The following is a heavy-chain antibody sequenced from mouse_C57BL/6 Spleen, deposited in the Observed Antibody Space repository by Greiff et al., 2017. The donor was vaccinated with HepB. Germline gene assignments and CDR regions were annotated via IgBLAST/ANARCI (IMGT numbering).Heavy chain of an antibody. CDR3: ARCWDYYAMDY. CDR2: IDPSDSYT. J-gene: IGHJ4*01. Sequence: VQLQQPGAELVMPGASVKLSCKASGYTFTSYWMHWVKQRPGQGLEWIGEIDPSDSYTNYNQKFKGKSTLTVDKSSSTAYMQLSSLTSEDSAVYYCARCWDYYAMDYWGQGTSVTVSS. V-gene: IGHV1-69*01. CDR1: GYTFTSYW.